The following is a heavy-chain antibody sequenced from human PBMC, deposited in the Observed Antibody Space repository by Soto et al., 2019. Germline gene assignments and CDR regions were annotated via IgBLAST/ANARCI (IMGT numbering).Heavy chain of an antibody. CDR2: ISGSGGST. J-gene: IGHJ4*02. Sequence: GGSLRLSCAASGFTFSSYAMSWDRQAPGKGLEWVSAISGSGGSTYYADSVKGRFTISRDNSKNTLYLQMNSLRAEDTAVYYCAKDTSQTGGFDYWGQGTLVTVSS. CDR1: GFTFSSYA. D-gene: IGHD7-27*01. V-gene: IGHV3-23*01. CDR3: AKDTSQTGGFDY.